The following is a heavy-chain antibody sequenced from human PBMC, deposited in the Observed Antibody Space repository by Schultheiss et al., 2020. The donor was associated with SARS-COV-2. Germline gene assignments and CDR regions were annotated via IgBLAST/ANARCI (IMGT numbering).Heavy chain of an antibody. CDR2: IYYSGST. CDR3: ARLIKGSSSAYYGMDV. D-gene: IGHD6-6*01. V-gene: IGHV4-39*01. CDR1: GGSISSGDYY. Sequence: SETLSLTCTVSGGSISSGDYYWSWIRQPPGKGLEWIGNIYYSGSTYYNPSLKSRVTISVDTSKNQFSLKLSSVTAADTAVYYCARLIKGSSSAYYGMDVWGQGTTVTVSS. J-gene: IGHJ6*02.